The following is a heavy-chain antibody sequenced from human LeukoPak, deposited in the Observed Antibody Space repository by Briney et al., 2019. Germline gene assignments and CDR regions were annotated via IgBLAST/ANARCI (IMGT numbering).Heavy chain of an antibody. Sequence: SETLSLTCTVSGGSISSYYWSWIRQPPGKGLEWIGYIYYSGSTNYNPSLKSRVTISADTSKNQFSLKLSSVTAADTAVYYCARDCSSTSCSNGYYYYGMDVWGQGTTVTVSS. J-gene: IGHJ6*02. CDR2: IYYSGST. CDR1: GGSISSYY. D-gene: IGHD2-2*01. V-gene: IGHV4-59*01. CDR3: ARDCSSTSCSNGYYYYGMDV.